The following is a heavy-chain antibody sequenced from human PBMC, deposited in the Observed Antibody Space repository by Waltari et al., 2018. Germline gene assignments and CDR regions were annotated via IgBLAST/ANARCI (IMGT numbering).Heavy chain of an antibody. D-gene: IGHD4-17*01. Sequence: EVQLAESGGGLVQPGESLRLSCAASGFTFSPYWMNWVRQGPGKGLVGGSRINTDGSTRNYADSVKGRFTISRDNAKNTLYLQMNSLRAEDTAVYYCTREDYGGKDYWGQGTLVTVSS. J-gene: IGHJ4*02. V-gene: IGHV3-74*01. CDR1: GFTFSPYW. CDR2: INTDGSTR. CDR3: TREDYGGKDY.